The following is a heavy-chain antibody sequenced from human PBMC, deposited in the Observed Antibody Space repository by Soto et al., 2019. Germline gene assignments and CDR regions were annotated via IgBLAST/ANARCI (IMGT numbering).Heavy chain of an antibody. V-gene: IGHV4-39*01. D-gene: IGHD3-9*01. CDR1: GGSISSSSYY. CDR2: IYYSGGT. J-gene: IGHJ4*02. Sequence: SETLSLTCTVSGGSISSSSYYWGWIRQPPGKGLEWIGSIYYSGGTYYNTSLKSRVTISVDTSKNQFSLKLSSVTAADTAVYYCASDILTGSFDYWGQGTLVTVS. CDR3: ASDILTGSFDY.